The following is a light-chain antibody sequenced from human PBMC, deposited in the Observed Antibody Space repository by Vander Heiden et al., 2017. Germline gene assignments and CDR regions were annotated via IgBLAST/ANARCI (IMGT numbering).Light chain of an antibody. CDR2: AAS. CDR1: QSISSY. Sequence: DIQMTQSPSSLSASVGDRVTITCRASQSISSYLNWYQEKPGKAPMLLIYAASSLQSGVPSRFSGSGSGTDFTLTISSLQPEDFATYYCQQSYSTRYTFGQGTKLEIK. J-gene: IGKJ2*01. CDR3: QQSYSTRYT. V-gene: IGKV1-39*01.